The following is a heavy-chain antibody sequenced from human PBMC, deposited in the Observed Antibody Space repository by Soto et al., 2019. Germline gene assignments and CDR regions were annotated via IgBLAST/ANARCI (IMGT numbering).Heavy chain of an antibody. CDR1: GFTFNNAW. CDR2: VKSKTEGGTV. D-gene: IGHD3-22*01. Sequence: VQLVXSGGGLVKPGGSLRLSCAASGFTFNNAWMSWVRQAPGKGLEWVGRVKSKTEGGTVDYAAPVKGRXXXXXDDSXXXXXXXXXXXXXXXXAXYXCAXMSGHSSVXFDHWGQGTLVTVSS. CDR3: AXMSGHSSVXFDH. J-gene: IGHJ4*02. V-gene: IGHV3-15*01.